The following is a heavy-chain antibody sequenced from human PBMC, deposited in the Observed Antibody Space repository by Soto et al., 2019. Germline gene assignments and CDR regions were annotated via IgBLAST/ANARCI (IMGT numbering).Heavy chain of an antibody. Sequence: ASVKVSCKASGYTFTTYGIIWVRQAPGQGLEWMGWISGHNGNTNSAQKFQGRVTMTTDTSTSTAYMELRSLRSDDTAVYYCASGSGSYPDYWGQGTLVTVSS. D-gene: IGHD1-26*01. CDR3: ASGSGSYPDY. V-gene: IGHV1-18*01. J-gene: IGHJ4*02. CDR2: ISGHNGNT. CDR1: GYTFTTYG.